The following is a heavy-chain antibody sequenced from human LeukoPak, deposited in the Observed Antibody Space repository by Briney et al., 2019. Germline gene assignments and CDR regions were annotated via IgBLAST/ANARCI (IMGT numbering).Heavy chain of an antibody. Sequence: GESLKISCKGSGYSFSNDWIGWVRQMPGKGLQWMGIIYPADSDTKYSPSFQGQVTISADKSISTAYLQWNSLGASDTAMYYCARRGCIGGTCYGYWGQGTLVTVSS. CDR3: ARRGCIGGTCYGY. CDR1: GYSFSNDW. D-gene: IGHD2-15*01. CDR2: IYPADSDT. V-gene: IGHV5-51*01. J-gene: IGHJ4*02.